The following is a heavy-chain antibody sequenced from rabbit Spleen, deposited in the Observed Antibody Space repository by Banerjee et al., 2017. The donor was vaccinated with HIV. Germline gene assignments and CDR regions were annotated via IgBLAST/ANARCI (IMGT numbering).Heavy chain of an antibody. J-gene: IGHJ6*01. D-gene: IGHD8-1*01. CDR2: IGSGATGNT. CDR3: ARDTGSSFSSYGMAL. Sequence: QSLEESGGGLVQPEGSLTLTCTASGFSFSSRYYMCWVRQAPGKGLEWIGFIGSGATGNTYYASWAKGRFTISKTSSTTVTLQMTSLTAADTATYFCARDTGSSFSSYGMALWGPGTLGTVS. CDR1: GFSFSSRYY. V-gene: IGHV1S40*01.